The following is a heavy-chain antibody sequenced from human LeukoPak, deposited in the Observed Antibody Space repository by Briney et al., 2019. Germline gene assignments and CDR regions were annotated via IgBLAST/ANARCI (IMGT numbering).Heavy chain of an antibody. CDR1: GVTFSSYA. D-gene: IGHD3-10*01. V-gene: IGHV3-23*01. J-gene: IGHJ4*02. CDR2: ISGSGGST. Sequence: PGGSLRLSCAASGVTFSSYAISWVGQAPGKGLEWVSAISGSGGSTYYADSVKGRFTISRDNSKNTLYLQMNSLRAEDTAVYYCAKDPTDVGFFDYGGQGTLVTVSS. CDR3: AKDPTDVGFFDY.